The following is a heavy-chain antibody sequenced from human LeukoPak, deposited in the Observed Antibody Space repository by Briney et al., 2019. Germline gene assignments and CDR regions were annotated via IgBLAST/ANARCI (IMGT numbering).Heavy chain of an antibody. CDR3: ARGRREYYDILTGYSPLYDY. CDR2: IYSGGST. Sequence: GGSLRLSCAASGFTVSSNYMSWVRQAPGKGLEWVSVIYSGGSTYYADSVKGRFTISRDNSKNTLYLQMNSLRAEDTAVYYCARGRREYYDILTGYSPLYDYWGRGTLVTVSS. D-gene: IGHD3-9*01. V-gene: IGHV3-66*01. CDR1: GFTVSSNY. J-gene: IGHJ4*02.